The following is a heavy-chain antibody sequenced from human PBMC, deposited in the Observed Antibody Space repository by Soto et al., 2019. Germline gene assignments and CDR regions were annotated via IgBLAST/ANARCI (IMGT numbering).Heavy chain of an antibody. CDR1: GGSISSSSYY. CDR3: ARGSDYADYHDSYDDYGMDV. Sequence: SETLSLTCTVSGGSISSSSYYWGWIRQPPGKGLEWIGSIYYSGSTYYNPSLKSRVTISVDTSKNQFSLKLSSVTAADTAVYYCARGSDYADYHDSYDDYGMDVWGQGTPVTVSS. CDR2: IYYSGST. V-gene: IGHV4-39*01. D-gene: IGHD4-17*01. J-gene: IGHJ6*02.